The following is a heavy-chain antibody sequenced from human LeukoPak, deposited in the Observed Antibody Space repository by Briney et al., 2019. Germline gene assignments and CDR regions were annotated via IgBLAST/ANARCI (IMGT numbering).Heavy chain of an antibody. Sequence: GGSLRLSCAASGFTFSSYAMDWVRQAPGQGLEGVAFIRYDGSNEYYADSVKGRFTISRDNSKNTLYLQMNSLRADDTAVYYCAKCDYGDYGLDYWGQGTLVTVSS. CDR2: IRYDGSNE. V-gene: IGHV3-30*02. J-gene: IGHJ4*02. CDR3: AKCDYGDYGLDY. CDR1: GFTFSSYA. D-gene: IGHD4-17*01.